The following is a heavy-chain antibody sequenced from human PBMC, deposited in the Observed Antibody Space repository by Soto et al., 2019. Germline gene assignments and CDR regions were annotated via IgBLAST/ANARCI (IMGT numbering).Heavy chain of an antibody. CDR1: GGSISSGGYY. J-gene: IGHJ4*02. Sequence: SETLSLTCTVSGGSISSGGYYWSWIRQHPGKGLEWIGYIYYSGSTYYNPSLKSRVTISADTSKNQFSLKLSSVTAADTAVYYCARHTRFGELFDYWGQGTLVTVSS. D-gene: IGHD3-10*01. V-gene: IGHV4-31*03. CDR2: IYYSGST. CDR3: ARHTRFGELFDY.